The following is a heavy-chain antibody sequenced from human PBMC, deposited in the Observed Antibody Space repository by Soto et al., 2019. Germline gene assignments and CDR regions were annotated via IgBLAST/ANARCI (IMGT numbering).Heavy chain of an antibody. J-gene: IGHJ5*02. CDR3: ARGGRYRLVGRFFFWLLNRTANWFAP. Sequence: SENLSLTCAVYGGSFSGYYWSWIRQPPGKGLEWIGEINHSGSTNYNPSLKSRVTISVDTSKNQFSLKLSSVTAADTAVYYCARGGRYRLVGRFFFWLLNRTANWFAPPGQRTLVSVSA. CDR1: GGSFSGYY. D-gene: IGHD3-3*01. CDR2: INHSGST. V-gene: IGHV4-34*01.